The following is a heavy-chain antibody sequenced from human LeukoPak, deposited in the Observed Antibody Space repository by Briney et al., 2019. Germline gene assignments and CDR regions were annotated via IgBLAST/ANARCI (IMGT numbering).Heavy chain of an antibody. D-gene: IGHD3-22*01. CDR3: ARKTDSGGQGDY. CDR1: GFTVSSNY. Sequence: GGSLRLSCAASGFTVSSNYMSWVRQAPGKGLECVSVIYSGGNTYYADSVRGRFTISRDNSKNTLYLQMNSLRAEDTAVYYCARKTDSGGQGDYWGPGTLVTVSS. CDR2: IYSGGNT. V-gene: IGHV3-66*01. J-gene: IGHJ4*02.